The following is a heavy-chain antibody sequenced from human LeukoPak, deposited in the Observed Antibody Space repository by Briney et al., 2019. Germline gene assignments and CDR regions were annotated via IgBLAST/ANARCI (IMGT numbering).Heavy chain of an antibody. Sequence: GGSLRLSCAASGFTFSSYAMSWVRQAPGKGLEWVSLIYSGGSTYYADSVRGRFTISRGTSKNTLYLQMNSLRAEDTAVYYCARDSSGYYSYWGQGTLVTVSS. J-gene: IGHJ4*02. CDR3: ARDSSGYYSY. D-gene: IGHD3-22*01. CDR1: GFTFSSYA. CDR2: IYSGGST. V-gene: IGHV3-53*01.